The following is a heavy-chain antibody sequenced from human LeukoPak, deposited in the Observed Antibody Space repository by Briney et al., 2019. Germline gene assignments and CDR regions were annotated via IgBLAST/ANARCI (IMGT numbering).Heavy chain of an antibody. Sequence: GGSLRLSCAASGFTFSSYAMSSVRPAPGKGLEWVSAISGSGGSTYYAYSVKGRFTISRDNSKNTLYLQMNSLRAEDTAVYYCAKASIVVVVAAFFDYWGQGTLVTVSS. V-gene: IGHV3-23*01. CDR1: GFTFSSYA. CDR2: ISGSGGST. D-gene: IGHD2-15*01. CDR3: AKASIVVVVAAFFDY. J-gene: IGHJ4*02.